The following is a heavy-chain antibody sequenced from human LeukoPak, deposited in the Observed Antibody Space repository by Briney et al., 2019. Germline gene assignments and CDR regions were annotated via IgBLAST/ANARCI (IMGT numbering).Heavy chain of an antibody. CDR3: ARGPHPYSSGWYHFDY. CDR1: GFTFSSYE. Sequence: PGGSLRLSCAASGFTFSSYEMNWVRQAPGKGLGWVSYISSSGSTIYYADSVKGRFTISRDNARNSLYLQMNSLRGEDTAVYYCARGPHPYSSGWYHFDYWGQGTLVTVSS. J-gene: IGHJ4*02. D-gene: IGHD6-19*01. CDR2: ISSSGSTI. V-gene: IGHV3-48*03.